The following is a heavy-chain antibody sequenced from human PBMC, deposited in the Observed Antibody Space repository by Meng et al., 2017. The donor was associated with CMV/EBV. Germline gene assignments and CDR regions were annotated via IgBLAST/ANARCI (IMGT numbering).Heavy chain of an antibody. J-gene: IGHJ5*02. D-gene: IGHD3-3*01. V-gene: IGHV1-69*05. CDR3: ARIPGVYDFWSGPQGGWFDP. CDR1: GYTFTGYY. CDR2: IIPIFGTA. Sequence: SVKVSCKASGYTFTGYYMHWVRQAPGQGLEWMGGIIPIFGTANYAQKFQGRVTLTTDESTSTAYMELSSLRSEDTAVYYCARIPGVYDFWSGPQGGWFDPWGQGTLVTVSS.